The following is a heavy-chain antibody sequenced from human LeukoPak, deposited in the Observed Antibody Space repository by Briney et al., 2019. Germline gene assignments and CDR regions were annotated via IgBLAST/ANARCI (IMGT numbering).Heavy chain of an antibody. V-gene: IGHV3-7*04. CDR2: INQDESEK. J-gene: IGHJ4*02. D-gene: IGHD6-13*01. Sequence: PGGSLRLSCAASGFTFSSYAMRWVRQAPGKGLEWVANINQDESEKYYVDSVKGRFIIFRDNAKNSLYLQMNSLTVDDTAVYYCARGGYSIRWYYFDYWGQGTLVTVSS. CDR1: GFTFSSYA. CDR3: ARGGYSIRWYYFDY.